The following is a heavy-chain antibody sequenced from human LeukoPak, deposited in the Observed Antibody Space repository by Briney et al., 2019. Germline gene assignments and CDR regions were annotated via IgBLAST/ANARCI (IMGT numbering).Heavy chain of an antibody. CDR2: ISYDGTNT. J-gene: IGHJ4*02. Sequence: PGGSLRLSCAASGFTFSGYAMHWVRQAPGKGLEWVAVISYDGTNTYYADSVKGRFTISRDNSMNTLYLQMDNLRAEDTAVYYCAKDRRGNWNYVGHFDHWGQGTLVTVSS. D-gene: IGHD1-7*01. V-gene: IGHV3-30-3*01. CDR3: AKDRRGNWNYVGHFDH. CDR1: GFTFSGYA.